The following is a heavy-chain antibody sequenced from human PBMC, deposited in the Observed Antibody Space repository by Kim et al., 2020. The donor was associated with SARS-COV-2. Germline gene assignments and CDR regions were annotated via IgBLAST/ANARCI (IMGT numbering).Heavy chain of an antibody. D-gene: IGHD3-22*01. V-gene: IGHV3-23*01. CDR2: ISGSGGST. CDR3: AKGMSSDSSGYYLNQDFDY. J-gene: IGHJ4*02. Sequence: GGSLRLSCAASGFTFSNYAMTWVRQAPGKGLEWVSAISGSGGSTYYAESVKGRITISRDNSRNTLYLEMKSLRAEDTAVYYCAKGMSSDSSGYYLNQDFDYWGRGTLVTDSS. CDR1: GFTFSNYA.